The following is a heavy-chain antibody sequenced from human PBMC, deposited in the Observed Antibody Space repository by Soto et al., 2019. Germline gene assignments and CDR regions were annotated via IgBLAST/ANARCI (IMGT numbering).Heavy chain of an antibody. CDR3: AKEGGYIVVVPAALDY. D-gene: IGHD2-2*01. J-gene: IGHJ4*02. Sequence: EVQLLESGGGLVQPGGSLRLSCAASGFTFSSYAMSWVRQAPGKGLEWVSAISGSGGSTYYADSVKGRFTISRDNSKNTRYLQMNSLRAEDTAVYYCAKEGGYIVVVPAALDYWGQGTLVTVSS. CDR1: GFTFSSYA. V-gene: IGHV3-23*01. CDR2: ISGSGGST.